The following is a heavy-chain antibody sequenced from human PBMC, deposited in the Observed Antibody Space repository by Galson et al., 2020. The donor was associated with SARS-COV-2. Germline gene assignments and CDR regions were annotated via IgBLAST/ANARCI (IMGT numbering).Heavy chain of an antibody. J-gene: IGHJ4*02. CDR2: ISYDGSNK. CDR1: GFTFSSYA. D-gene: IGHD1-26*01. CDR3: ARGLGGSYWLLEY. Sequence: GGSLRLSCAASGFTFSSYAMHWVRQAPGKGLEWVAVISYDGSNKYYADSVKGRFTISRDNSKNTLYLQMNSLRAEDTAVYYCARGLGGSYWLLEYWGQGTLVTVSS. V-gene: IGHV3-30*04.